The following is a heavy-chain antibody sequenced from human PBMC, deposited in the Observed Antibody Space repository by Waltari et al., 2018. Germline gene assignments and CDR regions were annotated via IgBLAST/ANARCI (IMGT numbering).Heavy chain of an antibody. CDR2: IDTSGRA. CDR3: ALVRVVNAFDI. V-gene: IGHV4-61*09. Sequence: QVQLQESGPGLVKPLQTLSLTCTVSGVSMRSGEYYWSWIRQPAGKGLAWIGYIDTSGRATYNPSLKSRVSMSIDTFKNQFSLNLKSVTAADTAVYYCALVRVVNAFDIWGQGTMVTVSS. D-gene: IGHD3-3*01. J-gene: IGHJ3*02. CDR1: GVSMRSGEYY.